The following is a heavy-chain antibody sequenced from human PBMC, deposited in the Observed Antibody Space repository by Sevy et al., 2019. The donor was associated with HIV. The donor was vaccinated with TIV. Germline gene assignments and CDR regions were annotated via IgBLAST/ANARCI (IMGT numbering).Heavy chain of an antibody. CDR2: IIPIFGTA. V-gene: IGHV1-69*13. CDR3: AGSDCTGGVCYTGDYYGMDV. J-gene: IGHJ6*02. Sequence: ASVKVSCKASGATFSSYAISWVRQAPGQGLEWMGGIIPIFGTANYAQKFQGRVTITADESTSTAYMELSSLRSEDTAVYYCAGSDCTGGVCYTGDYYGMDVWGQGTTVTVSS. D-gene: IGHD2-8*02. CDR1: GATFSSYA.